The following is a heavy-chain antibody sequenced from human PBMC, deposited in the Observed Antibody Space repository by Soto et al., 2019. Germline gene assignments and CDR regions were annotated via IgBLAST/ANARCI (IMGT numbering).Heavy chain of an antibody. CDR1: GFTFSTYA. D-gene: IGHD3-22*01. J-gene: IGHJ1*01. CDR2: VSYDGSNK. CDR3: AKDTGSGYYNAAYFQH. Sequence: QVQLVESGGGVVQPGRSLRLSCAASGFTFSTYAIHWVRQAPGKGLEWVALVSYDGSNKYYADSVRGRFTISRDNSRNPVYLQMRSLRAEDTSVYYCAKDTGSGYYNAAYFQHGGQGTLVTVSS. V-gene: IGHV3-30*18.